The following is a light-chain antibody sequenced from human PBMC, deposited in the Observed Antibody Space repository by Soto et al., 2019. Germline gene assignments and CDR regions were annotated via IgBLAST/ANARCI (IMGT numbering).Light chain of an antibody. CDR3: QESYSTLWT. J-gene: IGKJ1*01. V-gene: IGKV1-39*01. CDR1: QSIRSY. Sequence: DIQMTQSPSSLAASVGDRVTITCRASQSIRSYLNWYQQKPGKAPKLLIYAASSLQSVVPSRFSGSGSGTDFSLTISSLQPEDFATYYCQESYSTLWTFGQGTKVEIK. CDR2: AAS.